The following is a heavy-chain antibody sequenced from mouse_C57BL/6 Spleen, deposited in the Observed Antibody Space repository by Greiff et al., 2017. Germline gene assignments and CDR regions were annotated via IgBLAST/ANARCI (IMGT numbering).Heavy chain of an antibody. J-gene: IGHJ4*01. CDR1: GFSLTSYG. V-gene: IGHV2-6*03. D-gene: IGHD2-1*01. CDR2: IWSDGST. Sequence: VMLVESGPGLVAPSQSLSITCTVSGFSLTSYGVHWVRQPPGKGLEWLVVIWSDGSTTYNSALQSRLSISKDNSKSQVFLKMNSLQTDDTAMYYCARDPFYYGNYPYYAMDYWGQGTSVTVSS. CDR3: ARDPFYYGNYPYYAMDY.